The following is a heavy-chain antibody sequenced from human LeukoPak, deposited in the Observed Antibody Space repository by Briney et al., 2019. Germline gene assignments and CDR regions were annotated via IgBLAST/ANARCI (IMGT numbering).Heavy chain of an antibody. CDR3: AKRDRAILTGYDY. CDR2: ISGSGGST. CDR1: GFTFSSYA. J-gene: IGHJ4*02. V-gene: IGHV3-23*01. Sequence: GGSLRLSCAASGFTFSSYAMSWVRQAPGKGLEWVSGISGSGGSTYYADSVKGRFTISRDNSKNTLYLQMNSLRAEDTAVYYCAKRDRAILTGYDYWGQGTLVTVSS. D-gene: IGHD3-9*01.